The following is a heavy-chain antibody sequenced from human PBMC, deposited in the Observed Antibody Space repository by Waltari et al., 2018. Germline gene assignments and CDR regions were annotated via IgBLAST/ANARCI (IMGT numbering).Heavy chain of an antibody. CDR3: ARLWAGWATTPDY. D-gene: IGHD2-21*01. V-gene: IGHV3-7*01. Sequence: EVQLVESGGGLVQPGGSLRLSCAASGFTFSSYWMSWVRQAPGKGLEWVANIKQDGSEKYYVDSVKGRFTISRDNAKNSLYLQMNSLRAEDTAVYYCARLWAGWATTPDYWGQGTLVTVSS. J-gene: IGHJ4*02. CDR2: IKQDGSEK. CDR1: GFTFSSYW.